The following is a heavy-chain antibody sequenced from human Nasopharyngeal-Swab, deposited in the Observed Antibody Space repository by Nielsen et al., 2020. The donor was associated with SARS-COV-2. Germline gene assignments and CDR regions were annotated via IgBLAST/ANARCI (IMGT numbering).Heavy chain of an antibody. D-gene: IGHD2-2*01. V-gene: IGHV3-48*02. CDR2: INTGSSSI. CDR3: ATRSASWTRGDY. J-gene: IGHJ4*02. Sequence: GGLLRPPCEAPGSTSSSYNMNWARQAPGKGLGWVSYINTGSSSIYYADSMKGRFTISRDNAKNSLYLQMNSLRDEDTAVYYCATRSASWTRGDYWGQGALVTVSS. CDR1: GSTSSSYN.